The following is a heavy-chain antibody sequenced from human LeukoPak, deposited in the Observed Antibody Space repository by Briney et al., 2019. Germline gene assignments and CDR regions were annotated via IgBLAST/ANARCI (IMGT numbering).Heavy chain of an antibody. CDR1: EFTVSRNY. J-gene: IGHJ4*02. CDR2: IFSNGDT. Sequence: GGSLRLSCTASEFTVSRNYMLWVPQAPGKGLEWVSLIFSNGDTHYADSVKGRFTISRDTSKNTVSLQMNSLRVEDTAMYYCTRDQMNYWGQGTLVTVSS. D-gene: IGHD5-24*01. V-gene: IGHV3-53*01. CDR3: TRDQMNY.